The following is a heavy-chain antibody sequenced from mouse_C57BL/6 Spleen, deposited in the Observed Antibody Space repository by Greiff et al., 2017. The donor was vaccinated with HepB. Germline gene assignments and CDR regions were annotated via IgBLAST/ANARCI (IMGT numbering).Heavy chain of an antibody. V-gene: IGHV1-69*01. J-gene: IGHJ1*03. Sequence: VQLQQPGAELVMPGASVKLSCKASGYTFTSYWMHWVKQRPGQGLEWIGEIDPSDSYTNYNQKFKGKSTLTVDKSSSTAYMQLSSLTSEDSAVYYCARGGVYFDVWGTGTTVTVSS. CDR2: IDPSDSYT. CDR3: ARGGVYFDV. CDR1: GYTFTSYW.